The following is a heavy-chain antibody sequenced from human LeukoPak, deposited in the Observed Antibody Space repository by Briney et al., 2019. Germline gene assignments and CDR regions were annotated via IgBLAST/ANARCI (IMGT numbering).Heavy chain of an antibody. V-gene: IGHV4-59*01. CDR1: GGSISSYY. CDR3: ARLGQQLGHDAFDI. Sequence: SENLSLTFTVSGGSISSYYWSWIRQPPGKGLEWIGYIYYSGSTNYNPSLKSRVTISVDTSKNQFSLKLSSVTAADTAVYYCARLGQQLGHDAFDIWGQGTMVTVSS. D-gene: IGHD6-13*01. CDR2: IYYSGST. J-gene: IGHJ3*02.